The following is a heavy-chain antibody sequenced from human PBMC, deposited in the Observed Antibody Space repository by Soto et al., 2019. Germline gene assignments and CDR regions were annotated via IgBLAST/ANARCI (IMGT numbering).Heavy chain of an antibody. J-gene: IGHJ3*02. CDR1: GFSLSTSGVG. V-gene: IGHV2-5*01. D-gene: IGHD2-2*01. CDR3: AHRRNMPKKGPAAFDI. CDR2: IYWNDDK. Sequence: SGPTLVNPTHTLTLTCTFSGFSLSTSGVGVGWIRQPPGKALEWLALIYWNDDKRYSPSLKSRLTITKDTSKNQVVLTMTNMDPVDTATYYCAHRRNMPKKGPAAFDIWGQGTMVTVSS.